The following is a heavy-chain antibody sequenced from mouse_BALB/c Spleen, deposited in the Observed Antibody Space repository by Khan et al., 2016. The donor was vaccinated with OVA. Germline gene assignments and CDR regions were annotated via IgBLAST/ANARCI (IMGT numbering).Heavy chain of an antibody. Sequence: VKLEVSGPGLVAPSQSLSITCTVYGYSLTRYGVHWVRQPPGKGLEWLGLIWAGGSTNYYWALMSRLSISIDNSKSLVFLIMNSLQTDDTALYYCARSKYLARYWGQGTTLTVSS. CDR2: IWAGGST. D-gene: IGHD3-3*01. CDR3: ARSKYLARY. J-gene: IGHJ2*01. V-gene: IGHV2-9*02. CDR1: GYSLTRYG.